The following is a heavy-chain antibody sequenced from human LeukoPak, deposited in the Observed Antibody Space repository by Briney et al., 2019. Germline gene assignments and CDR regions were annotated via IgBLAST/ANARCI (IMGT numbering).Heavy chain of an antibody. CDR1: GGSISSYY. D-gene: IGHD3-16*01. J-gene: IGHJ6*03. CDR2: IYTSGST. CDR3: ARLGLSDSITGYYYYYMDV. V-gene: IGHV4-4*09. Sequence: SETLSLTCTVSGGSISSYYWSWIRQPPGKGLEWIGYIYTSGSTNYNPSLKSRVTISVDTSKNQFSLKLSSVTAADTAVYYCARLGLSDSITGYYYYYMDVWGKGTTVTVSS.